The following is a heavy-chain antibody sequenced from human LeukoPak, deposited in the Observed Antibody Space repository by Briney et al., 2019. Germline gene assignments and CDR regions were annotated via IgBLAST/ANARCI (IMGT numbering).Heavy chain of an antibody. CDR3: ARDSSGWYHWFDP. Sequence: SVKVSCKASGYTFTSYGISWVRQAPGQGLEWMGGIIPIFGTTNYARKFRGRVTLTADESTRTAYMELSSLRSEDTAVYYCARDSSGWYHWFDPWGQGTLVTVSS. CDR1: GYTFTSYG. V-gene: IGHV1-69*13. CDR2: IIPIFGTT. D-gene: IGHD6-19*01. J-gene: IGHJ5*02.